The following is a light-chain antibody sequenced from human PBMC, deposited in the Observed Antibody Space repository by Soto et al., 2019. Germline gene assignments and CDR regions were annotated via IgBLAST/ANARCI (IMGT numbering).Light chain of an antibody. Sequence: QSVLTQPASVSGSPGQSITISCTGTSSDIGAYDYVSWFQQHPDKAPKLMISEVTNRPSGVSDRFPGSKSGNAASLTISGLQAEDEAYYFCFSFTTAHTHIXGTGTKVTVL. J-gene: IGLJ1*01. CDR1: SSDIGAYDY. V-gene: IGLV2-14*01. CDR3: FSFTTAHTHI. CDR2: EVT.